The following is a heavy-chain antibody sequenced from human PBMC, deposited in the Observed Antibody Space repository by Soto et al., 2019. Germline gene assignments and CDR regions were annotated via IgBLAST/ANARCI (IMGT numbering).Heavy chain of an antibody. CDR2: IYYSGST. D-gene: IGHD3-10*01. V-gene: IGHV4-59*08. CDR3: ASVGSGSYYTRDYYYYYYMDV. CDR1: GGSISSYY. J-gene: IGHJ6*03. Sequence: SETLSLTCTVSGGSISSYYWSWIRQPPGKGLEWIGYIYYSGSTNYNPSLKSRVTISVDTSKNQFSLKLSSVTAADTAVYYCASVGSGSYYTRDYYYYYYMDVWGKGTTVTVSS.